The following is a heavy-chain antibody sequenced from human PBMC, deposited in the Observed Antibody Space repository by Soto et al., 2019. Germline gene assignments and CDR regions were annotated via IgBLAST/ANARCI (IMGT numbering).Heavy chain of an antibody. CDR3: ARGSLYDFWSGYYTHYFDY. CDR1: GGSFSGYY. Sequence: SETLSLTCAVYGGSFSGYYWSWIRQPPGKGLEWIGEINHSGSTNYNPSLKSRVTISVDTSKNQFSLKLSSVTAADTAVYYCARGSLYDFWSGYYTHYFDYWGQGTLVTVSS. D-gene: IGHD3-3*01. J-gene: IGHJ4*02. V-gene: IGHV4-34*01. CDR2: INHSGST.